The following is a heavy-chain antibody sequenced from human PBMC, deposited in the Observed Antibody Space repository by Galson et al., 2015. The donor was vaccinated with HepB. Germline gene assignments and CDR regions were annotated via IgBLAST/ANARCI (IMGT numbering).Heavy chain of an antibody. Sequence: SLRLSCAASGFSVTNYSMHWVRQAPGKGLEWISCIWDAGSESYYSDFMRGRFLLSRDNSKNTLYLQINSLRDEDTAVYYCARGSWGDVVATTDSDMDIWGQGTTVVVSS. CDR2: IWDAGSES. J-gene: IGHJ6*01. CDR3: ARGSWGDVVATTDSDMDI. V-gene: IGHV3-33*01. CDR1: GFSVTNYS. D-gene: IGHD5-12*01.